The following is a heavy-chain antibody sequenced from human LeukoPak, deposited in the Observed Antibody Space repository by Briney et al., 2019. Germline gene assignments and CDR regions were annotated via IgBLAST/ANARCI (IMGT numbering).Heavy chain of an antibody. Sequence: GGSLRLSCAASGFTFRGAWMSWVRQAPGKGLEWVGRIKSKVDGETTHYAAPVKGKFTISRDDLTDMVYLQVNSLKTEDTAIYYCAADVPDYGGGEFDYWGQGTLVTVSS. V-gene: IGHV3-15*01. J-gene: IGHJ4*02. CDR3: AADVPDYGGGEFDY. CDR1: GFTFRGAW. CDR2: IKSKVDGETT. D-gene: IGHD4-23*01.